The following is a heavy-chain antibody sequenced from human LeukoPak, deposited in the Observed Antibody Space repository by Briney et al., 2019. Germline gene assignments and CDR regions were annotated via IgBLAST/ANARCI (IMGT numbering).Heavy chain of an antibody. CDR2: LNSDGSST. V-gene: IGHV3-74*01. J-gene: IGHJ4*02. D-gene: IGHD5-24*01. Sequence: PGGSLRLSCSASGFTLSSYWMHSVRQAPGKGLVWVSRLNSDGSSTRYADSVKGRFPISRDNAKNTLYLQMNSLRVEDTAVYYCAKSGYNRFDYWGQGTRVTVSS. CDR3: AKSGYNRFDY. CDR1: GFTLSSYW.